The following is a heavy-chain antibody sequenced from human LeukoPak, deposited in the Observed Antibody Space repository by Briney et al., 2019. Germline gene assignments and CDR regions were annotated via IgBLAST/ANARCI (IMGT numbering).Heavy chain of an antibody. CDR2: IYSGGTT. CDR3: ARLDYYGSGSFDY. V-gene: IGHV3-53*01. CDR1: GFTVSGNY. J-gene: IGHJ4*02. D-gene: IGHD3-10*01. Sequence: GGSLRLSCAVSGFTVSGNYMSWVRQAPGKGLEWVSLIYSGGTTYCADSVKGRFTISRDNSKNTLYLQMNSLRAEDTAVYYCARLDYYGSGSFDYWGQGTLVTVSS.